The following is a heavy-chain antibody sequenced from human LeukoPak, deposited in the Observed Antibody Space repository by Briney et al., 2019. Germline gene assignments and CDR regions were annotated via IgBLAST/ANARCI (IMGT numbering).Heavy chain of an antibody. CDR1: GFTVSDNY. CDR3: ERDAPQVAAACVLAS. J-gene: IGHJ5*02. D-gene: IGHD6-13*01. V-gene: IGHV3-53*01. CDR2: MYSRGDT. Sequence: GGSLRLSCAASGFTVSDNYMSWVRQAPGEGLEWVSAMYSRGDTAYAKSVKGRFTFSRDTSKNTLYLQMNGLRTEDTAMYYSERDAPQVAAACVLASWGQGTLVIVSS.